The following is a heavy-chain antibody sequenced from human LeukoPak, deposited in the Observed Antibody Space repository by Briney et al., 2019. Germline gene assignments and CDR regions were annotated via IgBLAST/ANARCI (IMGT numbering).Heavy chain of an antibody. D-gene: IGHD3-22*01. V-gene: IGHV1-18*01. CDR1: GYTFTSYG. Sequence: GASVKVSCKASGYTFTSYGISGVRQAPGQGLEWMGWISAYNGNTNYAQKLQGRVTMTTDTSTSTAYMELRSLRSDDTAVYYCARDYYDSSGYYALYYYYYYYMDVWGKGTTVTVSS. CDR2: ISAYNGNT. J-gene: IGHJ6*03. CDR3: ARDYYDSSGYYALYYYYYYYMDV.